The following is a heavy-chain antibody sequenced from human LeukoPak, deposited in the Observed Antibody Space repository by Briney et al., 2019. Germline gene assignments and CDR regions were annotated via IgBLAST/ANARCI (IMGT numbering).Heavy chain of an antibody. J-gene: IGHJ4*02. CDR3: ARGRTAAAGSIFDY. Sequence: SXXLSLTCAVYGGSFSGYYWSWIRQPPGKGLEWIGEINHSGSTNYNPSLKSRVTISVDTSKNQFSLKLSSVTAADTAVYYCARGRTAAAGSIFDYWGQGTLVTVSS. CDR2: INHSGST. D-gene: IGHD6-13*01. CDR1: GGSFSGYY. V-gene: IGHV4-34*01.